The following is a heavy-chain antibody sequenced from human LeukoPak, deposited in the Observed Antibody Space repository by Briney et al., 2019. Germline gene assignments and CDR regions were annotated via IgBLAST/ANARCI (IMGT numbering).Heavy chain of an antibody. V-gene: IGHV3-23*01. Sequence: GGSLRLSCAASGFTFSSYAMSWVRQAPGKGLEWVSSISGSGGSTYYADSVKGRFTISRDNSKNTLYLQMNSLRAEDTAVYYCAKDVGKWESLHFFDYWGQGTLVTVSS. CDR2: ISGSGGST. CDR1: GFTFSSYA. D-gene: IGHD1-26*01. J-gene: IGHJ4*02. CDR3: AKDVGKWESLHFFDY.